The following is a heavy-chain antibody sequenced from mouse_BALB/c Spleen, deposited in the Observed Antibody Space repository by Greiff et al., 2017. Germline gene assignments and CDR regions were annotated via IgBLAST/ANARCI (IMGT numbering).Heavy chain of an antibody. Sequence: QVQLQQSGPELVKPGASVKLSCKASGYTFTSYTMHWVKQRPGQGLEWIGYINPSSGYTNYNQKFKDKATLTADKSSSTAYMQLSSLTSEDSAVYYCASPFTTVVGHWYFDVWGAGTTVTVSS. D-gene: IGHD1-1*01. J-gene: IGHJ1*01. CDR3: ASPFTTVVGHWYFDV. V-gene: IGHV1S26*01. CDR1: GYTFTSYT. CDR2: INPSSGYT.